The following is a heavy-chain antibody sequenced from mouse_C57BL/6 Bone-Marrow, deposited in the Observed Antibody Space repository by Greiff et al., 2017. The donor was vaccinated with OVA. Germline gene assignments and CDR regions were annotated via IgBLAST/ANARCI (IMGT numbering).Heavy chain of an antibody. V-gene: IGHV1-80*01. Sequence: LQESGAELVKPGASVKISCKASGYAFSSYWMNWVKQRPGKGLEWIGQIYPGDGDTNYNGKFKGKATLTADKSSSTAYMQLSSLTSEDSAVYFCARRELGLYFDYWGQGTTLTVSS. CDR1: GYAFSSYW. CDR3: ARRELGLYFDY. D-gene: IGHD4-1*01. CDR2: IYPGDGDT. J-gene: IGHJ2*01.